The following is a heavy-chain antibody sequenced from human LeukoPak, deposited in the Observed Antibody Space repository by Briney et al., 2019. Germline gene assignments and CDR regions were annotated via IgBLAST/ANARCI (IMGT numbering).Heavy chain of an antibody. V-gene: IGHV3-23*01. CDR1: GFTFSSYA. CDR2: ISGSGGST. J-gene: IGHJ4*02. D-gene: IGHD5/OR15-5a*01. Sequence: GGSLRLSCAASGFTFSSYAMSWVRQAPGKGLEWVSAISGSGGSTYYADSVKGRSTISRDNSKNTLYLQMNSLRAEDTAVYYCAKDRESYLSQDYWGQGTLVTVSS. CDR3: AKDRESYLSQDY.